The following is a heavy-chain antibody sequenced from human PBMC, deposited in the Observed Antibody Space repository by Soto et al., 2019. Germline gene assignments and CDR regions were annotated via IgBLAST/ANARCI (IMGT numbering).Heavy chain of an antibody. CDR3: ARDGLGGFFDY. CDR1: GFIFSSHW. D-gene: IGHD3-3*01. CDR2: VKDDGSEQ. J-gene: IGHJ4*02. V-gene: IGHV3-7*05. Sequence: ESGGGLVQPGGSLRLSCAASGFIFSSHWISWVRQAPGKGLEWVANVKDDGSEQQYADSVKGLFTIARDNAKNSVYLQMNSLGAEDTAVYYCARDGLGGFFDYWGQGIQVTISS.